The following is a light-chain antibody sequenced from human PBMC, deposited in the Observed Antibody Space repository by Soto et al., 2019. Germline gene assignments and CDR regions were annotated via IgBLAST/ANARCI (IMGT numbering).Light chain of an antibody. Sequence: SYELTQPPSVSVAPGPTARITCGGTNIGSKRVHWYQQKPGQAPVLVVHDDSDRPSGIPERLSGSNSGNTATLSISRVEAGDEADYYCQVWDSSSDHRVFGGGTKVPVL. CDR2: DDS. CDR3: QVWDSSSDHRV. V-gene: IGLV3-21*02. J-gene: IGLJ3*02. CDR1: NIGSKR.